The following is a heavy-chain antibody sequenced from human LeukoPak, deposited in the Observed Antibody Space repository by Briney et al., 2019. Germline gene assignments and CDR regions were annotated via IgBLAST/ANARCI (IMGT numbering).Heavy chain of an antibody. D-gene: IGHD3-10*01. CDR2: IRYDGSNK. Sequence: AGGSLRLSCVASGFTFSSYGMHWVRQAPGKGLEWVAFIRYDGSNKYYADSVKGRFTISRDNAKNSLYLQMNSLRAEDAAAYYCVRARGAGPGAHFDYWGQGTLVTVSS. CDR1: GFTFSSYG. J-gene: IGHJ4*02. CDR3: VRARGAGPGAHFDY. V-gene: IGHV3-30*02.